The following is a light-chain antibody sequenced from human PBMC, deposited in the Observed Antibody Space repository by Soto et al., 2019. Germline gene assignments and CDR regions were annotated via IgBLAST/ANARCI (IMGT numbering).Light chain of an antibody. CDR3: QQSYSSPPT. CDR2: AAS. CDR1: QSISNH. Sequence: DIQMTQSPSSLSASVEDRFIITFLASQSISNHLNWYQQKPGKAPKLLIFAASSLQGGVPSRFSGSRSGPDFTLTISSLQPEDFATYYCQQSYSSPPTFGQGTKV. J-gene: IGKJ1*01. V-gene: IGKV1-39*01.